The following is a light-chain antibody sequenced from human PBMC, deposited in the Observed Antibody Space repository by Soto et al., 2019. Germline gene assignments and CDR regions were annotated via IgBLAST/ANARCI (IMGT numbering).Light chain of an antibody. CDR2: SAS. CDR3: QHFATSPLT. J-gene: IGKJ4*01. CDR1: QSLSSRS. V-gene: IGKV3-20*01. Sequence: EIVLTQSPGTLSLSPGERATLSCRASQSLSSRSLAWYQQRPGQAPRLLIYSASSRATGIPDRFTGSGSGTDFTLTITRLDPEDFALYYSQHFATSPLTFGGGTKGEIK.